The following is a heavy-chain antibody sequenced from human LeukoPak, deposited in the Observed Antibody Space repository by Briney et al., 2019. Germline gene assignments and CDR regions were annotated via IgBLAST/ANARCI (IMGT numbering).Heavy chain of an antibody. CDR2: IYYSGST. CDR1: GGSISSSSYY. D-gene: IGHD6-13*01. Sequence: SETLSLTCTVSGGSISSSSYYWGWIRQPPGKGLEWIGSIYYSGSTYYNPSLKSRVTISVDTSKSQFSLKLSSVTAADTAVYYCARIINYSSSWYGAGGSLGYFDYWGQGTLVTVSS. CDR3: ARIINYSSSWYGAGGSLGYFDY. J-gene: IGHJ4*02. V-gene: IGHV4-39*01.